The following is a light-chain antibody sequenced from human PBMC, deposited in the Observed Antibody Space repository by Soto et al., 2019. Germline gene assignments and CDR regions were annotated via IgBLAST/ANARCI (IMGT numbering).Light chain of an antibody. CDR2: EGS. J-gene: IGLJ1*01. V-gene: IGLV2-23*01. Sequence: QSALTQPASVSGSPGQSITISCTGTSSDVGSYNLVSWYQQHPGKAPKLMIYEGSKRPSGVSNRFSGSKSGNTASLTISVLQAEDEADYYCCSYAGSSTDVFGTGTKLTVL. CDR1: SSDVGSYNL. CDR3: CSYAGSSTDV.